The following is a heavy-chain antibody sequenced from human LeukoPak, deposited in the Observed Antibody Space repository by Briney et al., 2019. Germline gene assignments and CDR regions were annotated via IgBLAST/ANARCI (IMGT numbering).Heavy chain of an antibody. CDR2: IIPIFGTA. CDR3: ARGSRGYSYGIYYYYMDV. CDR1: GGTFSGYA. D-gene: IGHD5-18*01. Sequence: GSSVKASCKASGGTFSGYAISWVRQAPGQGLEWMGGIIPIFGTANYAQKFQGKVTITTDESTSTAYMELSSLRSEDTAVYYCARGSRGYSYGIYYYYMDVWGKGTTVTVSS. V-gene: IGHV1-69*05. J-gene: IGHJ6*03.